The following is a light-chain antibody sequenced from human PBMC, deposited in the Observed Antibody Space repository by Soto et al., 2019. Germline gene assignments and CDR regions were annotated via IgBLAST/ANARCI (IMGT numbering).Light chain of an antibody. CDR3: ATWDGNLSGVV. Sequence: QPVLTQPPSASGTPGQRVTISCSGTSSNIGTSHVYWYQQLPGAAPKLLIYRSTQRPSGVPDRFSGSKSGPSASLAISGLRSEDEADYYCATWDGNLSGVVFGGGTKLTVL. V-gene: IGLV1-47*01. J-gene: IGLJ2*01. CDR2: RST. CDR1: SSNIGTSH.